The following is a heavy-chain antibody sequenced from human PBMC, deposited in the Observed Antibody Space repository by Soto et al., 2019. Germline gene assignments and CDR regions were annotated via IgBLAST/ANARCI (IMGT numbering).Heavy chain of an antibody. CDR1: GYSFTSYV. D-gene: IGHD3-22*01. J-gene: IGHJ5*02. Sequence: QVQLVQSGAEVKKPGASVKVSCKASGYSFTSYVMHWVRQAPGQRLEWLGWLNAGNGDTKYSPRFQGRVTITRDTSATTAYIELSSLKSEDTAVYYCARELATYYYDTSGYYRGRRLDPWGQGTLVTVTS. CDR3: ARELATYYYDTSGYYRGRRLDP. V-gene: IGHV1-3*01. CDR2: LNAGNGDT.